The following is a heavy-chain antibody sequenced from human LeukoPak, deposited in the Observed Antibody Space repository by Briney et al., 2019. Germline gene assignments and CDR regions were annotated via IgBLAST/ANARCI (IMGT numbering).Heavy chain of an antibody. J-gene: IGHJ6*04. CDR3: AKRAAAGSGYYNFFVDV. Sequence: GGSLRLSCTASQFTFSTYAMSGVRQAPGKGLEWVSGISTSDSRTYYADSVKGRFVISRDNSKDTLYLQMNSLRAEDTAVYYCAKRAAAGSGYYNFFVDVWGNGTSVTVSS. V-gene: IGHV3-23*01. CDR1: QFTFSTYA. CDR2: ISTSDSRT. D-gene: IGHD6-13*01.